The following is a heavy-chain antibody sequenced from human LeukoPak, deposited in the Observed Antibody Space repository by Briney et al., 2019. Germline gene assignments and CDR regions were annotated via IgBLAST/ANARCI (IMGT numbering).Heavy chain of an antibody. J-gene: IGHJ6*02. D-gene: IGHD3-3*01. Sequence: ASVKVSCKASGGTFSSYAISWVRQAPGQGLEWMGRIIPILGIASYAQKFQGRVTITADKSTSTAYMELSSLRSEDTAVYYCASPQTPLRFLEWFSYYYYGMDVWGQGTTVTVSS. CDR2: IIPILGIA. V-gene: IGHV1-69*04. CDR1: GGTFSSYA. CDR3: ASPQTPLRFLEWFSYYYYGMDV.